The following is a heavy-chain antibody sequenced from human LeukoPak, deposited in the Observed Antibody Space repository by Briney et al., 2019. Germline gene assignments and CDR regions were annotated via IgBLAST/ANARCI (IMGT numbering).Heavy chain of an antibody. D-gene: IGHD3-22*01. J-gene: IGHJ5*02. CDR3: ARVLDSSGYYYGFDP. CDR1: GGSFSGYY. Sequence: SETLSLTCAVYGGSFSGYYWSWIRQPPGKGLEWIGEINHSGSTNYNPSLKSRVTISVDTSKNQFSLKLSSVTAADTAVYYCARVLDSSGYYYGFDPWGQGILVTVSS. V-gene: IGHV4-34*01. CDR2: INHSGST.